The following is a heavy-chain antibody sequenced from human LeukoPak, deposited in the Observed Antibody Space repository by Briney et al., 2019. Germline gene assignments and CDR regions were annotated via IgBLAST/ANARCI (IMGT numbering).Heavy chain of an antibody. CDR1: GGTFSSYA. CDR3: ARGYCSSTSCYAGGGYYYGMDV. CDR2: IIPIFGTA. V-gene: IGHV1-69*13. Sequence: SVKVSCKASGGTFSSYAISWMRQAPGQGLEWMGGIIPIFGTANYAQKFQGRVTITADESTSTAYMELSSLRSEDTAVYYCARGYCSSTSCYAGGGYYYGMDVWGQGTTVTLSS. D-gene: IGHD2-2*01. J-gene: IGHJ6*02.